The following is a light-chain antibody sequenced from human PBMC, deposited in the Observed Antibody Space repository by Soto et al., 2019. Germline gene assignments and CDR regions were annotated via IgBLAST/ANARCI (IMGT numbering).Light chain of an antibody. Sequence: QSALTQPASVSGSPGQSITISCTGTSSDVGDYNYVSWYQQHPGKAPKLMIYDVTDRPSGVSDRFSGSKSGNTASLTISGLQAVDEADYYCSSYTSSTTLIFGGGTQRPS. CDR1: SSDVGDYNY. V-gene: IGLV2-14*01. CDR2: DVT. J-gene: IGLJ2*01. CDR3: SSYTSSTTLI.